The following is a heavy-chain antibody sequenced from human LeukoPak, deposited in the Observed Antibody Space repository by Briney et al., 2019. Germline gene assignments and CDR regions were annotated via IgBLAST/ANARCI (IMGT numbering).Heavy chain of an antibody. CDR3: AKSAPYYFDY. CDR2: ISGSGGST. CDR1: GFTFSSYA. Sequence: PGRSLRLSCAASGFTFSSYAMSWVRQAPAKGLDWVSAISGSGGSTYYADSVMGRFTISRDNSKNTLYLQMNSLRAEDTAVYYCAKSAPYYFDYWGQGTLVTVSS. V-gene: IGHV3-23*01. J-gene: IGHJ4*02.